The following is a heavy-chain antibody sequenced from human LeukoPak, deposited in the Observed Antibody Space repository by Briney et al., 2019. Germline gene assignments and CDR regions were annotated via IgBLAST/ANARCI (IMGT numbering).Heavy chain of an antibody. V-gene: IGHV3-30*18. Sequence: SGGSLRLSCAASGFTFSSYGMHWVRQAPGKGLEWVAVISYDGSNKYYADSVKGRFTISRDNSKNTLYLQMNSLRAEDTAVYNCAKPRGTYYYDSSGYSDYWGQGTLVTVSS. CDR3: AKPRGTYYYDSSGYSDY. J-gene: IGHJ4*02. D-gene: IGHD3-22*01. CDR2: ISYDGSNK. CDR1: GFTFSSYG.